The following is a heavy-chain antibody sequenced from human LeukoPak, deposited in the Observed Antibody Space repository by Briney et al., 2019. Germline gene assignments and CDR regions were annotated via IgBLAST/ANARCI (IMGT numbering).Heavy chain of an antibody. CDR2: ISYDGSNK. CDR3: ARAFGRGYCSSTSCYYMDV. J-gene: IGHJ6*03. Sequence: GGSLRLSCAASGFTFSSYAMHWVRQAPGKGLEWVAVISYDGSNKYYADSVKGRFTISRDNSKNTLHLQMNSLRAEDTAVYYCARAFGRGYCSSTSCYYMDVWGKGTTVTVSS. CDR1: GFTFSSYA. D-gene: IGHD2-2*03. V-gene: IGHV3-30-3*01.